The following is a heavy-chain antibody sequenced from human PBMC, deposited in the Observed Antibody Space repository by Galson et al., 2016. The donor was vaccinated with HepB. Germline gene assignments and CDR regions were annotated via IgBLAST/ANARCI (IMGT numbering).Heavy chain of an antibody. Sequence: SLRLSCAASGFTFNNYAMTWVRQAPGKGLEWVGRMRNKASSYSTEYAASVKGRFTVSRDDSKNSVYLQVNSLKTEDTALYFCARDYNGLGDYWGQGTLVTVSS. CDR3: ARDYNGLGDY. J-gene: IGHJ4*02. V-gene: IGHV3-72*01. D-gene: IGHD3-10*01. CDR2: MRNKASSYST. CDR1: GFTFNNYA.